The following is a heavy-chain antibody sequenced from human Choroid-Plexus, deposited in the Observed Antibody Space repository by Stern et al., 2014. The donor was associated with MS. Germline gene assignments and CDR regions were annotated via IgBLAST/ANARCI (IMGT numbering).Heavy chain of an antibody. Sequence: EVQLEESGGGLVNPGGSLRLSCAASGFTFSNAWMSWVRRAPGKGPEGVGRIKSKTDGGTTDYAAPLKGRFTISRDDSKNTLFLQMNSLKTEDSAVYYCTTVPPRGNTYGWVDCWGQGTLVTVSS. J-gene: IGHJ4*02. CDR1: GFTFSNAW. D-gene: IGHD5-18*01. V-gene: IGHV3-15*01. CDR3: TTVPPRGNTYGWVDC. CDR2: IKSKTDGGTT.